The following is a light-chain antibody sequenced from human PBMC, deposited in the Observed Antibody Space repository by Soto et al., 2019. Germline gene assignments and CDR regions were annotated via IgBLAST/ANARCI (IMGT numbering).Light chain of an antibody. CDR1: SSDVGGYNY. Sequence: QSALTQPPSASGSHGQSVTISCTGTSSDVGGYNYVSWYQQHPGKAPRLMIYEVNKRPSGVPDRFSGSKSGNTASLTVSGLQAEDEADYYCSSYAGSSAAVVFGGWTKVTVL. CDR2: EVN. CDR3: SSYAGSSAAVV. J-gene: IGLJ2*01. V-gene: IGLV2-8*01.